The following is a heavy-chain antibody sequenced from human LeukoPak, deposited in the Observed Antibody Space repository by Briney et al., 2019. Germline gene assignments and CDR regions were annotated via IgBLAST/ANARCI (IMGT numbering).Heavy chain of an antibody. CDR1: GGSISGYY. CDR2: IYTSGST. Sequence: PSETLSLTCTVSGGSISGYYWSWIRQPAGKGLEWIGRIYTSGSTNYNPSLKSRVTMSVDTSKNQFSLKLSSVTAADTAVYYCARVRSGWNHDAFDIWGQGTMVTVSS. J-gene: IGHJ3*02. D-gene: IGHD6-19*01. CDR3: ARVRSGWNHDAFDI. V-gene: IGHV4-4*07.